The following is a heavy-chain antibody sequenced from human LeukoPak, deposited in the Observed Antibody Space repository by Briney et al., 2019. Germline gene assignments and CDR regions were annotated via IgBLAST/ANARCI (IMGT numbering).Heavy chain of an antibody. CDR2: ISSSSSYI. J-gene: IGHJ4*02. Sequence: GGSLRLSCAASGFTFSSYSMNWVRQAPGKGLEWVSSISSSSSYIYYADSVKGRFTISRDNAKNSLYLQMNSLRAEDTAVYYCAREGGYSSGSWDYWGQGTLVTVSS. D-gene: IGHD6-19*01. V-gene: IGHV3-21*01. CDR3: AREGGYSSGSWDY. CDR1: GFTFSSYS.